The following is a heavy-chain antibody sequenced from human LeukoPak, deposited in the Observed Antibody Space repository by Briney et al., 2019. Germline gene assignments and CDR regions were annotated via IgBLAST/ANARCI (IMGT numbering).Heavy chain of an antibody. V-gene: IGHV3-30*01. Sequence: GGSLRLSCAASGFTFSSYAMHWVRQAPGKGLEWVAVISYDGSNKYYADSVKGRFTISRDNSKNTLYLQMNSLRAEDTAVYYCARDPFNDYYDSSGYASYFDYWGQGILVTVSS. CDR2: ISYDGSNK. D-gene: IGHD3-22*01. CDR1: GFTFSSYA. J-gene: IGHJ4*02. CDR3: ARDPFNDYYDSSGYASYFDY.